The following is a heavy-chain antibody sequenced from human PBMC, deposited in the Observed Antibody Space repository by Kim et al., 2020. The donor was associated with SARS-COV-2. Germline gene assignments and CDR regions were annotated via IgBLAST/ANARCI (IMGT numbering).Heavy chain of an antibody. Sequence: ASVKVSCKASGYSFSSYGLTWVRQAPRQGLEWMGWISAYNGNTNYAQKLQGRVTITTDTSTSTAYMELRSLRSDDTTVYYCARDGQTAARGDWYFDVWGR. CDR2: ISAYNGNT. V-gene: IGHV1-18*01. CDR3: ARDGQTAARGDWYFDV. J-gene: IGHJ2*01. CDR1: GYSFSSYG. D-gene: IGHD6-13*01.